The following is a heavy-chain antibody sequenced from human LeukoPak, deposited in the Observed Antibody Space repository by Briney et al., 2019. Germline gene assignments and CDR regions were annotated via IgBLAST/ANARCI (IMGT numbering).Heavy chain of an antibody. V-gene: IGHV3-7*04. D-gene: IGHD4-23*01. J-gene: IGHJ6*02. CDR1: GFTFSSYW. CDR2: IKQDGSEK. Sequence: PGGSLRLSCAASGFTFSSYWMSWVRLAPGKGLEWVANIKQDGSEKYYVDSVKGRFTISRDNAKNSLYLQMNNLRAEDTAVYYCARDLDYGGPYYYYYGMDVWGQGTRSPSP. CDR3: ARDLDYGGPYYYYYGMDV.